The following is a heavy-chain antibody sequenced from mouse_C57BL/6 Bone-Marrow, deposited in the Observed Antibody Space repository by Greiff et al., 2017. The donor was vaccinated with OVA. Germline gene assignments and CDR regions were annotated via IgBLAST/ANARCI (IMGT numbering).Heavy chain of an antibody. V-gene: IGHV1-5*01. CDR1: GYTFTSYW. CDR2: IYPGNSDT. CDR3: TPVPFYYNSSWFAY. Sequence: VQLQQSGTVLARPGASVKMSCKTSGYTFTSYWMHWVKQRPGQGLEWIGAIYPGNSDTSYNQKFKGKAKLTAVTSASTAYMELSSLTNEDSAVYYCTPVPFYYNSSWFAYWGQGTLVTVSA. D-gene: IGHD2-4*01. J-gene: IGHJ3*01.